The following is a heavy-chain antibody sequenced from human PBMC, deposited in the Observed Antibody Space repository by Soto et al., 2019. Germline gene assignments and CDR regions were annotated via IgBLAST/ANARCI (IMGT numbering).Heavy chain of an antibody. CDR3: TTGMDNAKIHY. CDR2: SHPDGYQ. Sequence: EVQVVESGGDLVQPGGSLRLSCEVSGFTVDYGYMSWVRQAPGKGLEWVSVSHPDGYQYYADSVEGRFIISRDNAKSMVSLEMNSLRAEDTAMYYCTTGMDNAKIHYWGQGTLVTVSS. V-gene: IGHV3-66*01. J-gene: IGHJ4*02. D-gene: IGHD1-1*01. CDR1: GFTVDYGY.